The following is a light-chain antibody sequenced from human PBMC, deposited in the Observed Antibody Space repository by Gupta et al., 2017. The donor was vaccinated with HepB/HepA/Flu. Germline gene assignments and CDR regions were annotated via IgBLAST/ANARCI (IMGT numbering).Light chain of an antibody. Sequence: EIVLTQSPATLSLSPGERATLYCRASQSVSSYLAWYQQKPGQAPRLLIYGASNRATGIPARFSGSGSGTDFTLTISSLEPEDFAVYYCQHRSNWPPWTFGQGTKVEIK. CDR1: QSVSSY. V-gene: IGKV3-11*01. CDR2: GAS. CDR3: QHRSNWPPWT. J-gene: IGKJ1*01.